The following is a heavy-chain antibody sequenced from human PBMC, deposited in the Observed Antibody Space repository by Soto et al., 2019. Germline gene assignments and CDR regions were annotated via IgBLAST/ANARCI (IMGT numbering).Heavy chain of an antibody. Sequence: SETLSLTCTVCGGSISSSSYYWGWIRQPPGKGLEWIGSIYYSGSTYYNPSLKSRVTISVDTSKNQFSLKLSSVTAADTPVYYCARHRYDFWTIDVWGQGTTVTVSS. J-gene: IGHJ6*02. D-gene: IGHD3-3*01. CDR3: ARHRYDFWTIDV. V-gene: IGHV4-39*01. CDR1: GGSISSSSYY. CDR2: IYYSGST.